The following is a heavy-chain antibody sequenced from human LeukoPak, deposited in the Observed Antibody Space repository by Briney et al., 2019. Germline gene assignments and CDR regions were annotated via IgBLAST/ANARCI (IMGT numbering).Heavy chain of an antibody. CDR3: ARVFGSIETYYFAN. CDR2: ISSSGSTI. J-gene: IGHJ4*02. CDR1: GFTFSDYY. Sequence: GGSLRLSCAASGFTFSDYYMSWIRQAPGKGLEWVSYISSSGSTIYYADSVKGRFTVSRDNAKNLLWLRMIRLRAEDMAVYYCARVFGSIETYYFANWGQGALVTVSS. V-gene: IGHV3-11*04. D-gene: IGHD3-16*01.